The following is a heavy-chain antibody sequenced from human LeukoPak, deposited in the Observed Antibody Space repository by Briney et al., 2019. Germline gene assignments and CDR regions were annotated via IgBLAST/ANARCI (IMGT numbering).Heavy chain of an antibody. CDR2: IYNSGSI. V-gene: IGHV4-59*08. D-gene: IGHD2-8*02. Sequence: SETLSLTCTVSGGSISSYYWSWIRQPPGKGLEWIGYIYNSGSINYNPSLKSRVTTSVDTSKKQCSLKLSSVTAADTAIYYCARLRITGGHYYQHGLDVWGQGTTVTVSS. J-gene: IGHJ6*02. CDR1: GGSISSYY. CDR3: ARLRITGGHYYQHGLDV.